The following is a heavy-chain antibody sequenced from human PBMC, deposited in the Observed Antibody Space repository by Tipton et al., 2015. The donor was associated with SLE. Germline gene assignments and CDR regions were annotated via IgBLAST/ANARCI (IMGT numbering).Heavy chain of an antibody. J-gene: IGHJ3*02. Sequence: SLRLSCAASGFTFSSFAMTWVRQAPGKGLEWVSVLFSGGSIHYADSVKGRFTISRDNSKNTVFLQMNSLRPDDAGVYYCARYGGSWPEDFDIWGQGTLITVSS. V-gene: IGHV3-23*03. CDR3: ARYGGSWPEDFDI. CDR2: LFSGGSI. CDR1: GFTFSSFA. D-gene: IGHD5-12*01.